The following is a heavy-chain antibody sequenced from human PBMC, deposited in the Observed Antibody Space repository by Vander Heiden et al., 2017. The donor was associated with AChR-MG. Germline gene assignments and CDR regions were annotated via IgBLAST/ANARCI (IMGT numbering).Heavy chain of an antibody. J-gene: IGHJ3*02. D-gene: IGHD7-27*01. V-gene: IGHV1-69*06. Sequence: QVQLVQSGAEVKKPGSSVKVYCKASGVTFSSYDISWVRQAPGQGLEWMGGIIPIFGTANYAQKFQGRVTITADKSTSTAYMELSSLRSEDTAVYYCARDLKLPLGTRSAHDAFDIWGQGTMVTVSS. CDR3: ARDLKLPLGTRSAHDAFDI. CDR2: IIPIFGTA. CDR1: GVTFSSYD.